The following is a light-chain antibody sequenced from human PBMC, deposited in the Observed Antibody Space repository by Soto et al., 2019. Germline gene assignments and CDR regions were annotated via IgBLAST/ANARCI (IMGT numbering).Light chain of an antibody. CDR1: QSVLYSSNNKNY. CDR2: WAS. CDR3: QQYYRTPPT. Sequence: DIVMTQPPDSLAVSLGERATINCESSQSVLYSSNNKNYLAWYQQKPGQSPKLLIYWASTRESGVPDRFSGSGSGTDFTLTIRSLQAEDVAVYYCQQYYRTPPTFGGGTKVDSK. V-gene: IGKV4-1*01. J-gene: IGKJ4*01.